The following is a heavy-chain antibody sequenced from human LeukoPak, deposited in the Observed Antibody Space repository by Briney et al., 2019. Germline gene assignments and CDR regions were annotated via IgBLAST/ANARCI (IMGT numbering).Heavy chain of an antibody. CDR3: ARGAYYYGSGSYPPDY. CDR2: ISYDGSNK. V-gene: IGHV3-30*04. CDR1: GFTFSSYA. D-gene: IGHD3-10*01. Sequence: PGRSLRLSCAASGFTFSSYAMHWVRQAPGKGLEWVAVISYDGSNKYYADSVKGRFTISRDNAKNTLYLQMNSLRAEDTAVYYCARGAYYYGSGSYPPDYWGQGTLVTVSS. J-gene: IGHJ4*02.